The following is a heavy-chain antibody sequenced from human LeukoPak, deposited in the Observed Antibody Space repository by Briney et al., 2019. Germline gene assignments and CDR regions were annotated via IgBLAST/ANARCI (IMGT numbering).Heavy chain of an antibody. V-gene: IGHV3-7*01. J-gene: IGHJ5*02. CDR1: GFTFSSYW. CDR2: IKQGGSEK. Sequence: GGSLRLSCAASGFTFSSYWMSWVRQAPGKGLEWVANIKQGGSEKYYVDSVEGRFTISRDNAKNPLYLQMNSLRAEDTAVYYCARDSTDWFDPWGQGTLVTVSS. CDR3: ARDSTDWFDP.